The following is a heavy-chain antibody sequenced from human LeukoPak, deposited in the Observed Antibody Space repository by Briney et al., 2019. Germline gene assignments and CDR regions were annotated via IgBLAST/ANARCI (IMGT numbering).Heavy chain of an antibody. D-gene: IGHD3-22*01. V-gene: IGHV4-59*01. CDR3: ARGPKKYYDSSGYHFQH. CDR1: GGSISSYY. CDR2: IYYSGST. Sequence: SETLSLTCTVSGGSISSYYWSWIRQPPGKGLEWIGYIYYSGSTNYNPSLKSRVTISVDTSKNQFSLKLSSVTAADTAVYYCARGPKKYYDSSGYHFQHWGQGTLVTVSS. J-gene: IGHJ1*01.